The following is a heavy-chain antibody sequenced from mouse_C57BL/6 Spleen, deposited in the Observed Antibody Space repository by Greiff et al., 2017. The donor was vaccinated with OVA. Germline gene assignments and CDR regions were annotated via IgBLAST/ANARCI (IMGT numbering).Heavy chain of an antibody. D-gene: IGHD2-12*01. CDR3: ARHYSYAMDY. CDR2: INPSTGGT. Sequence: EVQLQQSGPELVKPGASVKISCKASGYSFTGYYMNWVKQSPEQSLEWIGEINPSTGGTTYNQKFKAKATLTVDKSSSTAYMQLKSLTSEDSAVYYCARHYSYAMDYWGQGTSVTVSS. J-gene: IGHJ4*01. V-gene: IGHV1-42*01. CDR1: GYSFTGYY.